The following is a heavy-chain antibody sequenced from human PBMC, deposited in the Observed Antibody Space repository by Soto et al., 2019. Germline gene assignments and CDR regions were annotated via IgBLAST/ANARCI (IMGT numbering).Heavy chain of an antibody. V-gene: IGHV3-30*18. CDR1: GFTFSTYD. J-gene: IGHJ4*02. D-gene: IGHD6-25*01. Sequence: QVQLVESGGGVVQPGRSLRLSCAASGFTFSTYDMHWVRQAPGKGLEWVAVISSDGSNEYYADSVKGRFTISRENSNNTLYVQMNSLRAEDTAVYYCAKDLGDSSADDGADYWGQGSLITVSS. CDR2: ISSDGSNE. CDR3: AKDLGDSSADDGADY.